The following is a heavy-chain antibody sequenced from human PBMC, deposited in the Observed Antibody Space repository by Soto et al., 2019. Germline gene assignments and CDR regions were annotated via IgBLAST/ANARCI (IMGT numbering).Heavy chain of an antibody. J-gene: IGHJ2*01. Sequence: PGGSPRLSGAASGVTFSSYGINCVIHTLEKGLEWVSSISYSTPDTYYADSVKGRFTISRENAKSSLCLQMHSLSAEDTAVYYNERVPGEGATLDPRGDGTVVTVS. CDR1: GVTFSSYG. V-gene: IGHV3-21*01. CDR2: ISYSTPDT. CDR3: ERVPGEGATLDP. D-gene: IGHD2-21*01.